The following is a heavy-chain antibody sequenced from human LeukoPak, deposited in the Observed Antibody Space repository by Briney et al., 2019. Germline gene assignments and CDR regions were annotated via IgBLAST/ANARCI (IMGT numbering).Heavy chain of an antibody. V-gene: IGHV3-23*01. D-gene: IGHD3-22*01. J-gene: IGHJ4*02. CDR2: ISGSGSNT. CDR3: AKAPAYDTSGYYSDF. CDR1: GFTFSSYV. Sequence: GGSLRLSCAASGFTFSSYVMTWVRQAPGKGLELVSAISGSGSNTYYADSVKGRFTISRDNSKNTLYLQMDSLRAEDTAVYYCAKAPAYDTSGYYSDFWGQGTLVTVSS.